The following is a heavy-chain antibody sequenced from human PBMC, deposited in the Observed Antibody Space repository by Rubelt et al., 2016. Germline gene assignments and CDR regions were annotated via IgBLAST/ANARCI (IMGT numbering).Heavy chain of an antibody. CDR1: GFTFSNYA. V-gene: IGHV3-64D*06. CDR2: ISSNGGTT. CDR3: VKGIGTSRGGFDH. Sequence: VQLVESGGGVVQPGRSLRLSCSASGFTFSNYAMHWVRQAPGKGLEYVSAISSNGGTTYYADSVKGRFAISRDQAKNTLYLQMRSRRPEDTAVYYCVKGIGTSRGGFDHWGQGTLVIVSS. D-gene: IGHD1-26*01. J-gene: IGHJ4*02.